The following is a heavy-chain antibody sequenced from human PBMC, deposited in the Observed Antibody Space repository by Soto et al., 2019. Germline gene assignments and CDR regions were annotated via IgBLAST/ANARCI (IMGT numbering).Heavy chain of an antibody. Sequence: QVQLQESGPGLVKPSETLSLTCTVSGGSISSYYWSWIRQPPGKGLEWIGYIYYSGSTNYNPSLTSRVTISVDTSKNQFSLKLSSVTAADTAVYYCARDRSWYRRGVYNCFDPWGQGTLVTVSS. CDR1: GGSISSYY. J-gene: IGHJ5*02. V-gene: IGHV4-59*01. CDR2: IYYSGST. D-gene: IGHD6-13*01. CDR3: ARDRSWYRRGVYNCFDP.